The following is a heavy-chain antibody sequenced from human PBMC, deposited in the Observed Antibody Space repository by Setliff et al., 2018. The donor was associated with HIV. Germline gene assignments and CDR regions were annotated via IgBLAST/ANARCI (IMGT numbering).Heavy chain of an antibody. V-gene: IGHV1-8*01. CDR2: MNPNSGNT. D-gene: IGHD3-10*01. J-gene: IGHJ4*02. Sequence: ASVKVSCKTSGYTFTSYDINWVRQATGQGLEWMGWMNPNSGNTGYAQKFQGGVTMTRNTSISTAYMELSSLRSEDTAVYYCANGFGDSNSIDYWGQGTLVTVSS. CDR3: ANGFGDSNSIDY. CDR1: GYTFTSYD.